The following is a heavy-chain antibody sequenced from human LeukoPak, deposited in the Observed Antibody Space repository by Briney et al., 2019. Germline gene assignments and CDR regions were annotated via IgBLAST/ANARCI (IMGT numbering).Heavy chain of an antibody. Sequence: GASVTVSCKASGYTFTSYDINWVRQATGQGLEWMGWMNPNSGNTGYAQKFQGRVTMTRNTSISTAYMELSSLRSEDTAVYYCARVEVGGTKRRDRQRRNWFDPWGQGTLVTVSS. V-gene: IGHV1-8*01. D-gene: IGHD1-14*01. J-gene: IGHJ5*02. CDR2: MNPNSGNT. CDR1: GYTFTSYD. CDR3: ARVEVGGTKRRDRQRRNWFDP.